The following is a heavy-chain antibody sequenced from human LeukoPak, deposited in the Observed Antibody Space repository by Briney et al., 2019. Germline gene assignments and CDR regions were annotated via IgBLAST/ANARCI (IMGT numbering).Heavy chain of an antibody. D-gene: IGHD3-10*01. CDR1: GYTFTSYG. J-gene: IGHJ4*02. Sequence: SVKVSCKASGYTFTSYGFSWVRQAPGQGLEWMGWISAYNGNTNYAQKLQGRVTMTTDTSTSTAYMELRSLRSDDTAVYYCARDWEPYYYGSGSYLDYWGQGTLVTVSS. V-gene: IGHV1-18*01. CDR2: ISAYNGNT. CDR3: ARDWEPYYYGSGSYLDY.